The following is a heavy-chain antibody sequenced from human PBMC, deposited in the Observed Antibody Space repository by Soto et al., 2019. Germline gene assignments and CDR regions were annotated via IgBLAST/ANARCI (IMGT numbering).Heavy chain of an antibody. Sequence: SETLSLTCAVCGGSFSGYYWSWIRQPPGKGLEWIGEINHSGSTNYNPSLKSRVTISVDTSKNQFSLKLSSVTAADTAVYYCARGSITMVRGVSGMDVWGQGTTVT. CDR3: ARGSITMVRGVSGMDV. D-gene: IGHD3-10*01. CDR1: GGSFSGYY. V-gene: IGHV4-34*01. J-gene: IGHJ6*02. CDR2: INHSGST.